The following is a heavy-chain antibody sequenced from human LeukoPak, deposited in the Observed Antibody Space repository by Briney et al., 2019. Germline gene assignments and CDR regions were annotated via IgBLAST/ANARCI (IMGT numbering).Heavy chain of an antibody. CDR2: IYYSGST. Sequence: PSQTLSLTCTVSGGSISSGGYYWSWIRQHPGKGLEWIGYIYYSGSTYYNPSLKSRVTISVDTSKNQFSLKLSSVTAADTAVYYYASGLLGYYDSSGPVGYWGQGTLVTVSS. V-gene: IGHV4-31*03. CDR3: ASGLLGYYDSSGPVGY. J-gene: IGHJ4*02. D-gene: IGHD3-22*01. CDR1: GGSISSGGYY.